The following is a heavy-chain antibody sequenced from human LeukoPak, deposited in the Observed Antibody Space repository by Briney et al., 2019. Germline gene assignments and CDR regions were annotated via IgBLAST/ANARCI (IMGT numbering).Heavy chain of an antibody. D-gene: IGHD3-22*01. CDR2: IYYSGST. J-gene: IGHJ4*02. CDR1: GGSISSGGYY. CDR3: ARGNAHGSGYYVDY. V-gene: IGHV4-31*03. Sequence: SETLSLTCTVSGGSISSGGYYWSWIRQHPGKGLEWIGYIYYSGSTYYNPSLKSRVTISVDTSKNQFSLKLSSVTAADTAVYYCARGNAHGSGYYVDYWGQGTLVTVSS.